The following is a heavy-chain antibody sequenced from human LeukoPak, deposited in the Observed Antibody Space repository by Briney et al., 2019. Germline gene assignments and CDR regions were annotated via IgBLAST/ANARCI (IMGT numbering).Heavy chain of an antibody. V-gene: IGHV3-9*01. J-gene: IGHJ6*02. D-gene: IGHD3-10*01. CDR3: ARERYYYGSGSYYYYGRDV. Sequence: GRSLRLSCAASGFTFDDYAMHWVRQAPGKGLEWVSGISWNSGSIGYADSVKGRFTISRDNAKNTLYLQMNSLRAEDTAVYYCARERYYYGSGSYYYYGRDVWGQGTTVTVSS. CDR1: GFTFDDYA. CDR2: ISWNSGSI.